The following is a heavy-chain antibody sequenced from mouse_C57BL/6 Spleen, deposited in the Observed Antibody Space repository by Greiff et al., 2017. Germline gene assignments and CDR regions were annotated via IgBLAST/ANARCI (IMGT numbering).Heavy chain of an antibody. CDR2: ISSGGSYT. J-gene: IGHJ3*01. CDR1: GFTFSSYG. V-gene: IGHV5-6*02. D-gene: IGHD1-1*01. CDR3: ARRGSSSWFAY. Sequence: EVKLVESGGDLVKPGGSLKLSCAASGFTFSSYGLSWVRQTPDKRLEWVATISSGGSYTYYPDSVKGRFTISRDNAKNTLYLQMSSLKSEDTAMYYCARRGSSSWFAYWGQGTLVTVSA.